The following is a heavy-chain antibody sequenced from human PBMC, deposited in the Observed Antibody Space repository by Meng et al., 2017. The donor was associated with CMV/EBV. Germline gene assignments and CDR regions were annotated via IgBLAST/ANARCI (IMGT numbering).Heavy chain of an antibody. J-gene: IGHJ4*02. D-gene: IGHD1-26*01. CDR2: IYSGGST. CDR1: GFTFSSYG. V-gene: IGHV3-NL1*01. Sequence: GGSLRLSCAASGFTFSSYGMHWVRQAPGKGLEWVSVIYSGGSTYYADSVKGRFTISRDNSKNTLYLQMNSLRAEDTAVYYCARGGGSYDYFDYWGQGTLVTVSS. CDR3: ARGGGSYDYFDY.